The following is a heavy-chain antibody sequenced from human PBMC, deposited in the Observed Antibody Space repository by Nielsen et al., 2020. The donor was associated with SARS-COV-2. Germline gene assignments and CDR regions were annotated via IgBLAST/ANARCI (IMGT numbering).Heavy chain of an antibody. CDR3: ANSIAVAGTGT. Sequence: GGSLSLSCAASGFTFSSYAMSWVRQAPGKGLEWVSAISGSGGSTYYADSVKGRFTISRDNSKNTLYLQMNSLRAEDTAVYYCANSIAVAGTGTWGQGTLVTVSS. CDR1: GFTFSSYA. J-gene: IGHJ5*02. D-gene: IGHD6-19*01. V-gene: IGHV3-23*01. CDR2: ISGSGGST.